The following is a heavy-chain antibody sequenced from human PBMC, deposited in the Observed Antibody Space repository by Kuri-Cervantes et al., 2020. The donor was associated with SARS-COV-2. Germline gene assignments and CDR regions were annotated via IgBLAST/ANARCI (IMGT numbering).Heavy chain of an antibody. CDR3: ASHWGGQILY. CDR1: GGSISSYY. V-gene: IGHV4-59*08. D-gene: IGHD3-16*01. Sequence: SETLSLTCTVPGGSISSYYWSWIRQPPGKGLEWIGYIYYSGSTNYNPSLKSRVTISVDTSKNQFSLKLSSVTAADTAVYYCASHWGGQILYWGQGTLVTVSS. CDR2: IYYSGST. J-gene: IGHJ4*02.